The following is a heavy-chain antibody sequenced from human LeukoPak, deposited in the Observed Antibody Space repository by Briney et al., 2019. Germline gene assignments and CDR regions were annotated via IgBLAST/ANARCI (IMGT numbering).Heavy chain of an antibody. CDR2: ISSSSTYI. CDR3: ARDNSWNGDYGGPYFDY. CDR1: GFTFSSYN. V-gene: IGHV3-21*01. Sequence: GGSLRLSCAASGFTFSSYNMNWVRQAPGKGLEWVSSISSSSTYIYYADSVKGRFTISRDNAKNSLYLQMNSLRAQDTAVYYCARDNSWNGDYGGPYFDYWGQGTLVTVSS. D-gene: IGHD4-17*01. J-gene: IGHJ4*02.